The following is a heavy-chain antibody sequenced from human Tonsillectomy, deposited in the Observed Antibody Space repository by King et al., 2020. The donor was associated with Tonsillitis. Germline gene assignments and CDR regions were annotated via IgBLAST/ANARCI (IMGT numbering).Heavy chain of an antibody. V-gene: IGHV3-23*04. CDR2: ISGSGGST. D-gene: IGHD2-15*01. CDR3: ARRNCSGGSCYSDY. CDR1: GFTFSSYA. J-gene: IGHJ4*02. Sequence: VQLVESGGGLVQPGGSLRLSCAASGFTFSSYAMRWVRQAPGKGLEWVSAISGSGGSTYYADSVKGRFTISRDNSKNTLYLQMNSLRAEDTAVYYCARRNCSGGSCYSDYWGQGTLVTVSS.